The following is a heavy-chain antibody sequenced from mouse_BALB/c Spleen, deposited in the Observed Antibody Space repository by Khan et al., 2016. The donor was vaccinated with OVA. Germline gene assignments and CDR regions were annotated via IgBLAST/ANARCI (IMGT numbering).Heavy chain of an antibody. CDR1: GFNITDTY. CDR3: ATHCGNPVDY. D-gene: IGHD2-1*01. J-gene: IGHJ3*01. V-gene: IGHV14-3*02. Sequence: EVELVESGAELVKPGASVKLSCSASGFNITDTYIHWVKQRPGQGLEWIGRIDPPNDDSKYSPKFPDQATLTADTSSNTVYLQLSSLTYEDTADYYCATHCGNPVDYWGQGTLVSVS. CDR2: IDPPNDDS.